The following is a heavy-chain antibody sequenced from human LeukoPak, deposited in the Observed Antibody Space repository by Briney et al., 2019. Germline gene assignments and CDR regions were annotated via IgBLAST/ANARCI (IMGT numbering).Heavy chain of an antibody. D-gene: IGHD2-2*01. CDR2: IDAGNGDT. CDR3: ARGSTSDWPLDH. CDR1: GYTFSDYA. J-gene: IGHJ4*02. V-gene: IGHV1-3*01. Sequence: ASVTVSCTASGYTFSDYAMHWERQATGQRFEWMGWIDAGNGDTRYSQKFQGRVTITRDTSASTAYIELRSLRSEDTAMYYCARGSTSDWPLDHWGQETLVTISS.